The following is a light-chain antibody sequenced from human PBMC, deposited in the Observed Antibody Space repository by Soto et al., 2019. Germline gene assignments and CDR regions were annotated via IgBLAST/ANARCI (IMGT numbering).Light chain of an antibody. CDR2: YNN. V-gene: IGLV1-51*01. CDR3: GTWDNSLRGCV. Sequence: QSVLTQPPSVSAAPGQKVAISCSGSSSTLGNCFVSWYQQHPGTAPKLLIYYNNRRPPGIADRLSAATSGASASLGITGVQNGDEAEYYCGTWDNSLRGCVFGGGTK. CDR1: SSTLGNCF. J-gene: IGLJ3*02.